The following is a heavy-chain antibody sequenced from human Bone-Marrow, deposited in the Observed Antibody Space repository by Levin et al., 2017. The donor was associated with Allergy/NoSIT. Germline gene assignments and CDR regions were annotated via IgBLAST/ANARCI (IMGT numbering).Heavy chain of an antibody. Sequence: GESLKISCTVSGFTFSSYSMNWVRQAPGKGLDWVSSITSSGTYIYYADSVKGRFTISRDNAKNSLFLQMNSLTAADTAVYYCARGLEYSGLPWGQGTLVTVSS. D-gene: IGHD5-12*01. CDR1: GFTFSSYS. CDR3: ARGLEYSGLP. CDR2: ITSSGTYI. V-gene: IGHV3-21*01. J-gene: IGHJ5*02.